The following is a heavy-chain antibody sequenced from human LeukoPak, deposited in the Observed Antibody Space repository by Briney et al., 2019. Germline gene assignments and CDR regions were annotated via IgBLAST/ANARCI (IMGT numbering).Heavy chain of an antibody. D-gene: IGHD2-2*02. V-gene: IGHV1-69*01. CDR2: IIPIFGTA. Sequence: SVKVSCKASGGTFSSYAISWVRQAPGQGLEWMGGIIPIFGTANYAQKFQGRVTITADESTSTAYMELSSPRSEDTAVYYCARDQEWGRYCSSTSCYRDAFDIWGQGTMVTVSS. CDR1: GGTFSSYA. CDR3: ARDQEWGRYCSSTSCYRDAFDI. J-gene: IGHJ3*02.